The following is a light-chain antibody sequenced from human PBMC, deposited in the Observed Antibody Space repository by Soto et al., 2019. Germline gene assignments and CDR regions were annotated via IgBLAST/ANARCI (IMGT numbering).Light chain of an antibody. CDR1: RSIGNN. CDR3: QQSFSPHIA. Sequence: EIQVTQFPTSLSASVGERITITCRASRSIGNNLNYQQRPGKAPQLLIYAASSLQSGVPSRFSGSSSGTDFTLTINGLQPEDFATYYCQQSFSPHIAFGQGTRL. J-gene: IGKJ5*01. V-gene: IGKV1-39*01. CDR2: AAS.